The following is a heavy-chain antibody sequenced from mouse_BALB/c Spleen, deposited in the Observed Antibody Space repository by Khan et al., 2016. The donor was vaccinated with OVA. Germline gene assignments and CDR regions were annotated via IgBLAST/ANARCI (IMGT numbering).Heavy chain of an antibody. CDR1: GYSITSDYA. CDR3: ARSVTITTVVATDFDY. J-gene: IGHJ2*01. Sequence: EVQLQESGPGLVKPSQSLSLTCTVTGYSITSDYAWNWIRQFPGNKLEWMGSISYSGRTSYNPPLKSRISITRDTSKNQFFLQLNSVTTEDTATYYCARSVTITTVVATDFDYWGQGTTLTVSS. CDR2: ISYSGRT. D-gene: IGHD1-1*01. V-gene: IGHV3-2*02.